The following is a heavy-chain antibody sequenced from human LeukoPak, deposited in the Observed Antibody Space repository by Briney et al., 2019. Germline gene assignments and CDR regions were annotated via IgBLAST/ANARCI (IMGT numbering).Heavy chain of an antibody. CDR2: ISDSGGST. J-gene: IGHJ2*01. Sequence: GGSLRLSCAASGFTFSSYAMSWVRQAPGKGLEWVSAISDSGGSTYYADSVKGRFTISRDNSKKTLYLQMNSLRAEDTAVYYCAKAVGSSVYWYFDLWGRGTLVTVSS. CDR1: GFTFSSYA. CDR3: AKAVGSSVYWYFDL. V-gene: IGHV3-23*01. D-gene: IGHD4-23*01.